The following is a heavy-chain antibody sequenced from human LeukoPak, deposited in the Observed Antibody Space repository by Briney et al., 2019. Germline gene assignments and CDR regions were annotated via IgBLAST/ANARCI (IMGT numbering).Heavy chain of an antibody. CDR1: GFTVSSNY. V-gene: IGHV3-53*01. Sequence: GGSLRLSCAASGFTVSSNYMSWVRQAPGKGLEWVSVIYSGGSTYYADSVKGRFTISRDNSKNTLYLQMNSLRAEDTAVYYCARESYYYYYYYMDVWGKGTTVTVSS. D-gene: IGHD1-26*01. CDR3: ARESYYYYYYYMDV. J-gene: IGHJ6*03. CDR2: IYSGGST.